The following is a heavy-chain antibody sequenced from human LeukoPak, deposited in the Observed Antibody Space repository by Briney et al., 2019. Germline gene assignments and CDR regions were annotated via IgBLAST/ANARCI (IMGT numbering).Heavy chain of an antibody. CDR1: GFTFSNYW. CDR2: IKQDGREK. Sequence: GGSLRLSCAASGFTFSNYWMSWARQAPGKGLEWVANIKQDGREKYYVDSVKGRFTISRDNAKNSLYQQMSSLRAEDTAVYFCARKGELERRRSWDYWGQGTLVTVSA. J-gene: IGHJ4*02. V-gene: IGHV3-7*03. D-gene: IGHD1-1*01. CDR3: ARKGELERRRSWDY.